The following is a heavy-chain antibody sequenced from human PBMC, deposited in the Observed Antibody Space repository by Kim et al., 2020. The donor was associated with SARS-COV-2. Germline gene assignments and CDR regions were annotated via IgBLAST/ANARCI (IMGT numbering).Heavy chain of an antibody. Sequence: GGSLRLSCAASGFTFSSYSMNWVRQAPGKGLEWVSSISSSSSYIYYADSVKGRFTISRDNAKNSLYLQMNSLRAEDTAVYYCARARTTVTNYGMDVWGQGSTLTLSS. V-gene: IGHV3-21*01. CDR2: ISSSSSYI. D-gene: IGHD4-17*01. CDR1: GFTFSSYS. J-gene: IGHJ6*02. CDR3: ARARTTVTNYGMDV.